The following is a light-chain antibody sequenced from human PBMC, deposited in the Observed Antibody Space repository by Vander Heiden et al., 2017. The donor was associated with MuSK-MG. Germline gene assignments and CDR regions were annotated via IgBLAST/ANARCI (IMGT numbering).Light chain of an antibody. V-gene: IGLV2-14*03. CDR2: DVR. CDR1: SSDVGGYNY. Sequence: QSALTQPASVSGSPGQSITISCTGTSSDVGGYNYVSWYQQHPGKAPKLMIYDVRNRPSGVSKRFSGSKSGNTASLTISGLQAEDEADYYCSSYTSSSTLEGYVFGTGTKVTVL. J-gene: IGLJ1*01. CDR3: SSYTSSSTLEGYV.